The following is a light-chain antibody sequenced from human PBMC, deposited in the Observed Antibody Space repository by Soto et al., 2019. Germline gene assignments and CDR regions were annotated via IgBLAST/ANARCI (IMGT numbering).Light chain of an antibody. CDR3: QQYGSSPRT. Sequence: ENFFRQAPGTLSLSPGEGAALSCRASRGVSANYLAWYQQKPGQAPTLLIYGASIRAAGIPDRFSGSGSGTDFTLTIRRLEPEDFAVYYCQQYGSSPRTFGQGTKV. CDR1: RGVSANY. CDR2: GAS. V-gene: IGKV3-20*01. J-gene: IGKJ1*01.